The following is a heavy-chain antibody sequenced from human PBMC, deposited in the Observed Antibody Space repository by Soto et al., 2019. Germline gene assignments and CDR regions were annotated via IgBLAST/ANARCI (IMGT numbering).Heavy chain of an antibody. CDR1: GFTFSSYA. D-gene: IGHD5-18*01. Sequence: GGSLRLSCAASGFTFSSYAMSWVRQAPGKGLEWVSAISGSGGSTYYADSVKGRFTISRDNSKNTLYLQMNSLRAEDTAVYYCAKDPGDSYGPRGWFDPWGQGTLVTVSS. V-gene: IGHV3-23*01. J-gene: IGHJ5*02. CDR3: AKDPGDSYGPRGWFDP. CDR2: ISGSGGST.